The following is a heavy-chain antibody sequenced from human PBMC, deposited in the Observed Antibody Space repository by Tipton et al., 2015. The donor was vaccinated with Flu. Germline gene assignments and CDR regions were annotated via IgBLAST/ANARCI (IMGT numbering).Heavy chain of an antibody. CDR1: GFTFTTYG. CDR3: ARPYYYDSSGYSFDYFDY. D-gene: IGHD3-22*01. Sequence: SLRLSCAASGFTFTTYGMHWVRQAPGKGLEWVAAISYDGGNKYYGDSVEGRFTISRDNSKNTLYLQMNSLRAEDTAVYYCARPYYYDSSGYSFDYFDYWGQGTLVTVSS. J-gene: IGHJ4*02. CDR2: ISYDGGNK. V-gene: IGHV3-30*03.